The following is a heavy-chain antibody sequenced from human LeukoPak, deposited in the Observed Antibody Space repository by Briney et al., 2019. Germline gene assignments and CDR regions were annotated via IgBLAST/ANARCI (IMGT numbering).Heavy chain of an antibody. Sequence: GGSLRLSCAGSGFNFGTSTMNWARQAPGKGLEWVSSISDDGRDTHYSDSVRGRFTISRDNAETSLYLQMNSLRAEDTAIYFCLRGDTRDYRGQGTLVTVSS. CDR2: ISDDGRDT. V-gene: IGHV3-21*01. CDR3: LRGDTRDY. D-gene: IGHD2-15*01. J-gene: IGHJ4*02. CDR1: GFNFGTST.